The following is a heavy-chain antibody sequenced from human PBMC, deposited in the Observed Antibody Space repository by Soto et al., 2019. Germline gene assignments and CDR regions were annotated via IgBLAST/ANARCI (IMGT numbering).Heavy chain of an antibody. CDR1: GGSFSGYY. J-gene: IGHJ4*02. Sequence: QVQLQQWGAGLLKPSETLSLTCAVYGGSFSGYYWNWIRQPPGKGLEWIGEINHSGSTNYNLSLISRFTISVETTNNPFSLKLSSVTAADTAVYYCARGWGRIFDYWGQGTLVTVSS. D-gene: IGHD7-27*01. CDR3: ARGWGRIFDY. CDR2: INHSGST. V-gene: IGHV4-34*01.